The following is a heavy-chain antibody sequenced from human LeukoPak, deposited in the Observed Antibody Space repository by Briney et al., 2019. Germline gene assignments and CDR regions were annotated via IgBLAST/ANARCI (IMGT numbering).Heavy chain of an antibody. D-gene: IGHD5-24*01. CDR3: ARDARDGYNSFWDY. CDR2: ISYDGSNK. J-gene: IGHJ4*02. CDR1: EFTFSSYA. Sequence: GGPRRLSCAASEFTFSSYAMHGVRQAPGKGLDGVAVISYDGSNKYYADSMKGRFTISRDNSKNTLYLQMNSLRAEDTAVYYCARDARDGYNSFWDYWGQGTLVTVSS. V-gene: IGHV3-30-3*01.